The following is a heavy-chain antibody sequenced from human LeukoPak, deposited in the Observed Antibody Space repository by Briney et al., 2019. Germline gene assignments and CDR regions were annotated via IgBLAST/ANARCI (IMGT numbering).Heavy chain of an antibody. D-gene: IGHD6-13*01. CDR3: ARVGVAAATWFDP. V-gene: IGHV1-8*03. J-gene: IGHJ5*02. CDR1: GYTFTSYD. Sequence: ASVKVSCKASGYTFTSYDINWVRQATGQGLEWMGWMNPNSGNTGYAQKFQGRVTITRNTSISTAYMELSSLRSEDTAVYYCARVGVAAATWFDPWGQGTLVTVSS. CDR2: MNPNSGNT.